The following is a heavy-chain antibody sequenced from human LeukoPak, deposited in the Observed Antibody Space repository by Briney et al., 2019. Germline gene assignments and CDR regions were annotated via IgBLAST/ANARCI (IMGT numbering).Heavy chain of an antibody. V-gene: IGHV4-34*01. CDR3: ARPNSSSWDYFDY. CDR1: GGSFSGYY. D-gene: IGHD6-13*01. CDR2: INHSGST. J-gene: IGHJ4*02. Sequence: SETLSLTCAVYGGSFSGYYWSWIRQPPGKGLEWIGEINHSGSTNYNPSLKSRVTISVDTSKNQFSLKLSSVTAADTAVYYCARPNSSSWDYFDYWGQGTLVTVSS.